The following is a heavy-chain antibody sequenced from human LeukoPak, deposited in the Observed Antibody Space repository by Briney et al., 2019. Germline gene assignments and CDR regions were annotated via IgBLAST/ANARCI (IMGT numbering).Heavy chain of an antibody. D-gene: IGHD3-22*01. J-gene: IGHJ6*03. CDR1: GFTFSSYW. Sequence: GGPLRLSCAASGFTFSSYWMHWVRQAPGKGLVWVSHITSDESSTSYADSVKGRFTISRDNSKNTLYLQMNSLRAEDTAVYYCARSGSGYPYYYYYMDVWGKGTTVTISS. CDR2: ITSDESST. CDR3: ARSGSGYPYYYYYMDV. V-gene: IGHV3-74*01.